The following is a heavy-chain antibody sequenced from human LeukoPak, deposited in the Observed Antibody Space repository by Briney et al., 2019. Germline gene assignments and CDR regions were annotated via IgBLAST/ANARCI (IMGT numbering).Heavy chain of an antibody. V-gene: IGHV1-2*06. Sequence: ASVKVSCKASGYTFTGYYMHWVRQAPGQGLEWMGRINPNSGGTNYAQKFQGRVTMTRDTSISTAYMELSRLRSDDTAVYYCAKSRYSVPAAVPVDYWGQGTLVTVSS. CDR1: GYTFTGYY. CDR2: INPNSGGT. D-gene: IGHD2-2*01. J-gene: IGHJ4*02. CDR3: AKSRYSVPAAVPVDY.